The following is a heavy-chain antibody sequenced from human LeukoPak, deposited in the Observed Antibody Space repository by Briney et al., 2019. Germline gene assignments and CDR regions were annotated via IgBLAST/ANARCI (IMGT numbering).Heavy chain of an antibody. V-gene: IGHV3-23*01. D-gene: IGHD6-19*01. Sequence: GGSLRLSCGVSGFXFSSYAISWVRQAPGKGLEWIAAISGSGGGTDYADSVKGRFTISRDNSKNTLYLQMNSLRAEDTAVYYCAKGEQWLVLYFQHWGQGTLVTVSS. CDR1: GFXFSSYA. J-gene: IGHJ1*01. CDR3: AKGEQWLVLYFQH. CDR2: ISGSGGGT.